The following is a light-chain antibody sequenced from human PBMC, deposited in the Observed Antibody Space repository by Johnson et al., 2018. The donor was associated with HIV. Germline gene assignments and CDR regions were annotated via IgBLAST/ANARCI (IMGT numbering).Light chain of an antibody. CDR2: DNN. CDR1: SSNIGNNY. Sequence: QSVLTQPPSVSAAPGQKVTISCSGSSSNIGNNYVSWYQQLPGTAPKLLISDNNKRPSGIPDRFSGSKSGTSATLVLSGLQTGDEADYYCGTWDSSPRGGLYVFGTGTRVTVL. J-gene: IGLJ1*01. V-gene: IGLV1-51*01. CDR3: GTWDSSPRGGLYV.